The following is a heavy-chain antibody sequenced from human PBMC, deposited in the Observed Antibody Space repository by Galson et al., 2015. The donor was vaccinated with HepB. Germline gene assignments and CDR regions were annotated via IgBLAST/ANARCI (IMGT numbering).Heavy chain of an antibody. J-gene: IGHJ4*02. CDR2: IIPILGIA. CDR3: AREIAGGGRGYSGYGYFDY. Sequence: SVKVSCKASGGTFSSYTISWVRQAPGQGLEWMGRIIPILGIANYAQKFQGRVTITADKSTSTAYMELSSLRSEDTAVYYCAREIAGGGRGYSGYGYFDYWGQGTLVTVPS. CDR1: GGTFSSYT. V-gene: IGHV1-69*04. D-gene: IGHD5-12*01.